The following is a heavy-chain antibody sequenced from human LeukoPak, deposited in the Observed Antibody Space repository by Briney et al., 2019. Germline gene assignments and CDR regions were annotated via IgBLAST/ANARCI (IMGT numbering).Heavy chain of an antibody. D-gene: IGHD1-26*01. J-gene: IGHJ4*02. CDR3: ARELSSGSYTRSYYFDY. CDR1: GGTFSSYA. V-gene: IGHV1-69*04. CDR2: IIPIFGIA. Sequence: ASVKVSCKASGGTFSSYAISWVRQAPGQGLERMGRIIPIFGIANYAQKFQGRVTITSDKSTSTAYMELSSLRSEDTAVYYCARELSSGSYTRSYYFDYWGQGTLVTVSS.